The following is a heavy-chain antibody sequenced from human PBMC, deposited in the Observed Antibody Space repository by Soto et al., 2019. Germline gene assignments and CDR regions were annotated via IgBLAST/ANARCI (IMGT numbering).Heavy chain of an antibody. CDR3: KRDAPRDSRARGCFEP. V-gene: IGHV3-21*01. CDR2: ISSNSAYI. J-gene: IGHJ5*02. CDR1: GFTFRSFT. D-gene: IGHD3-10*01. Sequence: GGSLRLSCAASGFTFRSFTKNWVRQAPGKGLEWVSTISSNSAYIYYTDALRGRFTISRDNAKNSLHLQMNSLRAEDTAVYYCKRDAPRDSRARGCFEPWGPGTLVTVS.